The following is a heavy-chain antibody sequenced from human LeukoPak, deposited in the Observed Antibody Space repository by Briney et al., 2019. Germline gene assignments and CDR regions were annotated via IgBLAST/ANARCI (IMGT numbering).Heavy chain of an antibody. J-gene: IGHJ4*02. CDR2: INHSGST. V-gene: IGHV4-34*01. CDR1: GGSFSGYY. CDR3: ARGHGHYIWGSYRNPGTYYFDY. Sequence: PSETLSLTCAVYGGSFSGYYWSWIRQPPGKGLEWIGEINHSGSTNYNPSLKSRVTISVDTSKNQFSLKLSSVTDADTAVYYCARGHGHYIWGSYRNPGTYYFDYWGQGTLVTVSS. D-gene: IGHD3-16*02.